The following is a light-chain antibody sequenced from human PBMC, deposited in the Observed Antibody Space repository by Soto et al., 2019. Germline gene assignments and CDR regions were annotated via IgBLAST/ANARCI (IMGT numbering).Light chain of an antibody. V-gene: IGKV1-5*01. CDR3: QQYDSYSWT. J-gene: IGKJ1*01. CDR1: QSVSNW. Sequence: DLQMTQSPSTLSASVGERVTITCRASQSVSNWLAWYQQKPGKAPKLLIYDVSSLESGVPSRFSGSGSGTEFILTISSLQPDDFATYSCQQYDSYSWTFDQGTKVEMK. CDR2: DVS.